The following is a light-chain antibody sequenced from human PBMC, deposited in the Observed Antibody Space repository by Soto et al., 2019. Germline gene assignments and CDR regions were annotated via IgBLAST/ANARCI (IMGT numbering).Light chain of an antibody. Sequence: EIVMTQSPATLSVSPGERATLSCRASQSVSSNLAWYQQKPGQAPRLLIYGASTRATGIPARFSGSGSGTEFTLNISSLQSEDFEIYYCQKYNKWHLNLGPGNKVDIK. V-gene: IGKV3-15*01. J-gene: IGKJ3*01. CDR2: GAS. CDR1: QSVSSN. CDR3: QKYNKWHLN.